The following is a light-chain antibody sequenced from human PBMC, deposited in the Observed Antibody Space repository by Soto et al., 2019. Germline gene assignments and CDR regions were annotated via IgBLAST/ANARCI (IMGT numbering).Light chain of an antibody. V-gene: IGLV2-14*03. J-gene: IGLJ2*01. CDR2: DVS. CDR3: SSYTGRSTVV. CDR1: SSDIGGYNY. Sequence: QSVLTQPASVSGSPGQSITISCTGTSSDIGGYNYVSWYQPHPGKAPKLMIYDVSSRPAGASNRFSGSKCGNTATVTIGGHQAEDEADYYCSSYTGRSTVVFGGGTKLTVL.